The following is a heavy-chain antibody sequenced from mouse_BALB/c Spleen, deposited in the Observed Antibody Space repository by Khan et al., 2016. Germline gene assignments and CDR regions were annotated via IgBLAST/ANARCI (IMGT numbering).Heavy chain of an antibody. D-gene: IGHD2-4*01. CDR1: GFSLTTYG. Sequence: QVQLKQSGPGLVQPSQSLSITCTVSGFSLTTYGVQWVRQSPGKALEWLGVIWSGGSTDYNAPFIYRLSISRDTSKSQVFFKMSSLQTKDTAIYYCARTYDYDGCFDYWGQGTILTVSS. V-gene: IGHV2-2*02. CDR3: ARTYDYDGCFDY. CDR2: IWSGGST. J-gene: IGHJ2*01.